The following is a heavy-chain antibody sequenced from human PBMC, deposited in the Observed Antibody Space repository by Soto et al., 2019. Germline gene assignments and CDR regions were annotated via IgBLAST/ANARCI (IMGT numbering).Heavy chain of an antibody. CDR3: ARDKITGLFDY. J-gene: IGHJ4*02. CDR1: GGSIISGSYY. D-gene: IGHD2-8*02. Sequence: PSQTLCLTCTVSGGSIISGSYYWGWIRQPPGKGLEWIGSIYYSGSTYYNPSLKSRVTISVDTSKNQFSLKLSSVTAADTAVYYCARDKITGLFDYWGQGTLVTVSS. V-gene: IGHV4-39*02. CDR2: IYYSGST.